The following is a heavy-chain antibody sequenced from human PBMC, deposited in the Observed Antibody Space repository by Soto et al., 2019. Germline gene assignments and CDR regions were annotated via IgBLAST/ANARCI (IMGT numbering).Heavy chain of an antibody. D-gene: IGHD6-13*01. V-gene: IGHV3-30*18. CDR1: GFTFSSYG. CDR2: ISYDGSNK. CDR3: AKWDVAAAGTDAFDI. J-gene: IGHJ3*02. Sequence: PGGSLRLSCAASGFTFSSYGMHWVRQAPGKGLEWVAVISYDGSNKYYADSVKGQFTISRDNSKNTLYLQMNSLRAEDTAVYYCAKWDVAAAGTDAFDIWGQGTMVTVSS.